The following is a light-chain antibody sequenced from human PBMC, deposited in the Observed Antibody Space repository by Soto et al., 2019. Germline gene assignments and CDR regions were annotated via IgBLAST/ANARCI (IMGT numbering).Light chain of an antibody. J-gene: IGKJ2*01. Sequence: DIQVTQSPSSLSASVGDRVTITCRASQNILTYLNWYQQKPGKVPKLLIYSASSLESGVPSRFSGSGSGTDFTLTITNLQPEDFATYYCQLSYNTPHTFGQGTKLEIK. CDR2: SAS. CDR3: QLSYNTPHT. V-gene: IGKV1-39*01. CDR1: QNILTY.